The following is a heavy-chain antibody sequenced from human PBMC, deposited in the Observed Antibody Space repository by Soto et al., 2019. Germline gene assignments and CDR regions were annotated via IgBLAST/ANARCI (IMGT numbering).Heavy chain of an antibody. V-gene: IGHV3-7*01. Sequence: VHLVESGGGLVQPGGSLRLSCAASECTFTNYYMAWVRQAPGKGLEWVANIRQDGGELYYVDSVKGRFTISRDNAKNSLYLQMNSLRAEDTAVYYCARAHDYGPHFDYWGQGILVTVSS. CDR3: ARAHDYGPHFDY. CDR2: IRQDGGEL. D-gene: IGHD4-17*01. CDR1: ECTFTNYY. J-gene: IGHJ4*02.